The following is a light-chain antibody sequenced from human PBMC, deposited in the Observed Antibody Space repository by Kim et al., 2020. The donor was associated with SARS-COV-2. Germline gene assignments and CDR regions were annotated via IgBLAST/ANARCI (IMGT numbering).Light chain of an antibody. V-gene: IGKV1-5*03. CDR3: QEYKLGGA. J-gene: IGKJ1*01. Sequence: SASVGDTVTNTCRASQNGDSYLAWYQQKPGKAPNLLVYEVSNLESGVSSRFIGSGFGTEFTLAITNLQPDDFSTFYCQEYKLGGAFGQGTKVDIK. CDR1: QNGDSY. CDR2: EVS.